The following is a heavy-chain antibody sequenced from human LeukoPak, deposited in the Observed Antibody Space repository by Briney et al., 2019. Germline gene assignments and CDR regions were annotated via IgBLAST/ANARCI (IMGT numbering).Heavy chain of an antibody. V-gene: IGHV3-48*01. J-gene: IGHJ4*02. D-gene: IGHD3-10*01. CDR2: ISSSSSTI. Sequence: GGSLRLSCAASGFTFSSYSMNWVRQAPGKGLEWVSYISSSSSTIYYADSVKGRFTISRDNSKNTLYLQMNSLRAEDTAVYYCAKGVVSGVAPYYFDYWGQGTLVTVSS. CDR1: GFTFSSYS. CDR3: AKGVVSGVAPYYFDY.